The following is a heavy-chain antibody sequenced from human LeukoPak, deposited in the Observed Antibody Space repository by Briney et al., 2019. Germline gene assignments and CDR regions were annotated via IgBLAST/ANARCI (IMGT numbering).Heavy chain of an antibody. CDR1: GYTFTGYY. CDR3: ARGYCSGGSCYSVENWFDP. D-gene: IGHD2-15*01. J-gene: IGHJ5*02. V-gene: IGHV1-2*06. CDR2: INPNSGGT. Sequence: ASVKVSCKAAGYTFTGYYMFWVRQAPGQGLEWMGRINPNSGGTNYAQKFQGRVTMTRDTSISTAYRELSRLRSDDTAVYYCARGYCSGGSCYSVENWFDPWGQGTLVTVSS.